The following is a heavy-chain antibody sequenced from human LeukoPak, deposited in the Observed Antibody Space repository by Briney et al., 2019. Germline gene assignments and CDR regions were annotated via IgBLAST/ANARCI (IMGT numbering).Heavy chain of an antibody. CDR3: ANMGLLWFGEGIWFDP. D-gene: IGHD3-10*01. J-gene: IGHJ5*02. V-gene: IGHV3-23*01. CDR2: ISGSGGST. Sequence: PGGSLRLSCAASGFTFSSYAVSWVRQAPGKGPEWVSAISGSGGSTYYADSVKGRFTISRDNSKNTLYLQMNSLRAEDTAVYYCANMGLLWFGEGIWFDPWGQGTLVTVSS. CDR1: GFTFSSYA.